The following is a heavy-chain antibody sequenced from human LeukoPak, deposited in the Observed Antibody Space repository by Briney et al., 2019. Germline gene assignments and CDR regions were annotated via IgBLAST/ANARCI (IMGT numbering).Heavy chain of an antibody. D-gene: IGHD2-15*01. CDR2: IRSNWVST. Sequence: GGSLRLSCSASVFTLRRYAMHWPRRARGGGVVYVSGIRSNWVSTYCADSVKVRFTLPRDNSENTLYVQMSSLRAEDSTVYYCVKARLGYCSGGSCLGFDYWGPGTLVTVSS. V-gene: IGHV3-64*03. CDR3: VKARLGYCSGGSCLGFDY. CDR1: VFTLRRYA. J-gene: IGHJ4*02.